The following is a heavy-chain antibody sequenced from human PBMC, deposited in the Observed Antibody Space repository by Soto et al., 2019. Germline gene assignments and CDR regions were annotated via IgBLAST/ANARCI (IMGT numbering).Heavy chain of an antibody. V-gene: IGHV3-11*01. Sequence: SLRLSCAVSGFTFSDYYMSWIRQAPGKGLEWVSYISSRGSSIYYADSVKGRLTISRDNAKNSLYLQMNGLRAEDTAVYYCARGYYDFWSGYYISPYGMDVWGQGTTVTVSS. D-gene: IGHD3-3*01. CDR1: GFTFSDYY. CDR3: ARGYYDFWSGYYISPYGMDV. CDR2: ISSRGSSI. J-gene: IGHJ6*02.